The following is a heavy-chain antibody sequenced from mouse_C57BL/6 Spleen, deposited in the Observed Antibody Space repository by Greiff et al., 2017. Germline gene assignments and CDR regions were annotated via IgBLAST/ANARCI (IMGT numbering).Heavy chain of an antibody. Sequence: QVQLQQPGAELVKPGASVKLSCKASGYTFTSYWMQWVKQRPGQGLEWIGEIDPSDSYTNYNQKFKGKATLTVDTSSSTAYMQLSSLTSEDSAVYYCARSYGSSDAMDDWGQGTSVTVSS. CDR1: GYTFTSYW. V-gene: IGHV1-50*01. J-gene: IGHJ4*01. CDR3: ARSYGSSDAMDD. D-gene: IGHD1-1*01. CDR2: IDPSDSYT.